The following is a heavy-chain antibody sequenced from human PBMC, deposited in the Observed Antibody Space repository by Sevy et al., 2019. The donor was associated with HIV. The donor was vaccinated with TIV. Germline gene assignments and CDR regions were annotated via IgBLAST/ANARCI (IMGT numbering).Heavy chain of an antibody. CDR1: GFTLSSYV. J-gene: IGHJ3*02. D-gene: IGHD3-16*01. V-gene: IGHV3-30*18. CDR2: ISDDGSYK. CDR3: AKDHYSTLGTVGAFHI. Sequence: GGSLRLSCVASGFTLSSYVMHWVRQAPGKGLEWVAVISDDGSYKYYVDSVKGRFTISRDNSKNTLYLQMNSLTTEDTAVYYCAKDHYSTLGTVGAFHIWGQGTMVTVSS.